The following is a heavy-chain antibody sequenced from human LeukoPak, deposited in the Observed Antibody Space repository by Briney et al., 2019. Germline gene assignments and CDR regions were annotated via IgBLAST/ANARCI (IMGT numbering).Heavy chain of an antibody. V-gene: IGHV5-10-1*01. CDR3: ARHSSVLNSFDP. CDR2: IDPGDSQT. D-gene: IGHD3-22*01. Sequence: GESLKISFGGSAXSFTNYLISWVRQMPGKGLEWMGRIDPGDSQTNYSPSFQGHVTISADKSISTDYLQWSSLKASDTAMYYCARHSSVLNSFDPWGQGTLVTVSS. J-gene: IGHJ5*02. CDR1: AXSFTNYL.